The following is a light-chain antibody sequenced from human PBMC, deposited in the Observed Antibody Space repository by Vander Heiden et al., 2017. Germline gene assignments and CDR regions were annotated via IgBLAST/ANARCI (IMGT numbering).Light chain of an antibody. V-gene: IGLV2-14*01. CDR3: SSYTSSSTLVV. J-gene: IGLJ2*01. Sequence: QSALTQPASVSGSPGQSITIPCTGTSSDVGGYNYVSWYQQHPGKAPKLMIYDVSNRPSGVSNRFSGSKFGNTASLTISGLQAEDEADYYCSSYTSSSTLVVFGGGTKLTVL. CDR1: SSDVGGYNY. CDR2: DVS.